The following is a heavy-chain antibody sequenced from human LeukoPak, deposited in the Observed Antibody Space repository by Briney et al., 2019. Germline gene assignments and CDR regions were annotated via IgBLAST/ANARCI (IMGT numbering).Heavy chain of an antibody. V-gene: IGHV4-39*01. Sequence: PSETLPLTCTVSGGSISSSSYYWGWIRQPPGKGLEWIGSIYYSGSTYYNPSLKSRVTISVDTSKNQFSLKLSSVTAADTAVYYCARGMPRYCSGGSCYPRGYYYGMDVWGQGTTVTVSS. J-gene: IGHJ6*02. CDR1: GGSISSSSYY. CDR3: ARGMPRYCSGGSCYPRGYYYGMDV. D-gene: IGHD2-15*01. CDR2: IYYSGST.